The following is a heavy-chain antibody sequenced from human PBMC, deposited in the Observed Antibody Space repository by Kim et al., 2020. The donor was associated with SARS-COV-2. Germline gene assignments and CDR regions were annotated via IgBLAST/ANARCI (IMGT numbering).Heavy chain of an antibody. J-gene: IGHJ6*02. CDR2: VSWSSSHI. V-gene: IGHV3-9*01. Sequence: GGSLRLSCAASGFTFGDYALHWVRQAPGKGLEWVSCVSWSSSHIDYADSVKGRFTISRDNAKNSLYLQMNILRPEDTALYYCAKGRGTYYNYAMEVWSQGTTVTLS. CDR3: AKGRGTYYNYAMEV. D-gene: IGHD3-10*01. CDR1: GFTFGDYA.